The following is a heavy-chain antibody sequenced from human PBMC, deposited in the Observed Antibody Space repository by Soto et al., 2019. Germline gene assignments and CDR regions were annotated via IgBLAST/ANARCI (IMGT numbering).Heavy chain of an antibody. CDR3: ASQTPNIVVVPAAIRHYYYGMDV. D-gene: IGHD2-2*02. J-gene: IGHJ6*02. Sequence: QVQLVQSGAEVKKPGSSVKVSCKASGGTFSSYAISWVRQAPGQGLEWMGGIIPIFGTANYAQKFQGRVTITAEESTSTAYMELSSLRSEDTAVYYCASQTPNIVVVPAAIRHYYYGMDVWGQGTTVTVSS. V-gene: IGHV1-69*01. CDR1: GGTFSSYA. CDR2: IIPIFGTA.